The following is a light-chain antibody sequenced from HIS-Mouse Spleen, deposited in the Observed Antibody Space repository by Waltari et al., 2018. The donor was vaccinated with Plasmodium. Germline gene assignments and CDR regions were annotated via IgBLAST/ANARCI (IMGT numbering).Light chain of an antibody. CDR2: GAS. CDR3: PQYNNWPWT. Sequence: EIVRTQSPATLCVSPGERATLSCRASQSVSSNLAWYQQKPGQAPRLLIYGASTTATRIPARFSGSGSGTEFTLTISSMHSEDFAVYYCPQYNNWPWTFGQGTKVEIK. V-gene: IGKV3-15*01. CDR1: QSVSSN. J-gene: IGKJ1*01.